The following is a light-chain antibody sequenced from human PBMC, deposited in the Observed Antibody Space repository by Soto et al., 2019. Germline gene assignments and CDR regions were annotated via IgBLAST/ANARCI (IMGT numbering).Light chain of an antibody. CDR3: MQAVQTPWS. CDR2: MAS. J-gene: IGKJ1*01. V-gene: IGKV2-28*01. CDR1: QSLLHSNGFNY. Sequence: EIVVTQSPLSLPVILGEPASISCRSSQSLLHSNGFNYLDWYLQRPGQSPQLLIYMASSRASGVPDRFSGSGSGTDFTLTITRVEAEDVGIYYCMQAVQTPWSFGQGTKVDIK.